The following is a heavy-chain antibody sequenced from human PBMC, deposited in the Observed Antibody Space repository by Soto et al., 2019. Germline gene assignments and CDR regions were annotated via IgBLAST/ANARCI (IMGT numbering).Heavy chain of an antibody. CDR1: GFTFSSYA. J-gene: IGHJ4*02. CDR3: ARGPLYYYDSSGYYPYYFDY. CDR2: ISYDGSNK. V-gene: IGHV3-30-3*01. D-gene: IGHD3-22*01. Sequence: QVQLVESGGGVVQPGRSLRLSCAASGFTFSSYAMHWVRQAPGKGLEWVAVISYDGSNKYYADSVKGRFTISRDNSKNTXYXXMNSLRAEDTAVYYCARGPLYYYDSSGYYPYYFDYWGQGTLVTVSS.